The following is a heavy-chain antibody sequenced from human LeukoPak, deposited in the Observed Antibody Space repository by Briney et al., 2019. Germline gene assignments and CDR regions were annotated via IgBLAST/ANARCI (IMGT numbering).Heavy chain of an antibody. CDR1: GGSFSGYY. CDR3: AIAVAGTFFDY. D-gene: IGHD6-19*01. J-gene: IGHJ4*02. CDR2: INHSGST. V-gene: IGHV4-34*01. Sequence: SETLSLTCAVYGGSFSGYYWSWIRQPPGKGLEWNGEINHSGSTNYNPSLKSRVTISVDTSKNQFSLKLSSVTAADTAVYYCAIAVAGTFFDYWGQGTLVTVSS.